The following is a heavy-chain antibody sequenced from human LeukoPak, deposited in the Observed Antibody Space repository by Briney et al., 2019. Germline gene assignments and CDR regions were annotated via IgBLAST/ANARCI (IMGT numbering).Heavy chain of an antibody. CDR1: GYTFTSYA. J-gene: IGHJ5*02. CDR3: ARESEDIVVVPAANRYPSNWFDP. Sequence: ASVKVACKASGYTFTSYAMNWVRQAPGQGLEWMGWINTNTGNPTYAQGFTGRCVFSLDTSVSTAYLQISSLKAEDTAVYYCARESEDIVVVPAANRYPSNWFDPWGQGTLVTVSS. D-gene: IGHD2-2*01. V-gene: IGHV7-4-1*02. CDR2: INTNTGNP.